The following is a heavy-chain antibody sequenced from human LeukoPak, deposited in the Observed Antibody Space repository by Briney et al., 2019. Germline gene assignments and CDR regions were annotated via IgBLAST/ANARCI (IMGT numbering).Heavy chain of an antibody. CDR1: GFTFSSYA. J-gene: IGHJ4*02. CDR2: ISYDGSIK. Sequence: GRSLRLSCAASGFTFSSYAMHWVRQAPGKGLEWVAVISYDGSIKYYADSVKGRFTISRDNSKTTLYLQTNSLRGEDTGVYYCARGYASERYYNGPGYWGQGTLVTVSS. D-gene: IGHD3-10*01. CDR3: ARGYASERYYNGPGY. V-gene: IGHV3-30-3*01.